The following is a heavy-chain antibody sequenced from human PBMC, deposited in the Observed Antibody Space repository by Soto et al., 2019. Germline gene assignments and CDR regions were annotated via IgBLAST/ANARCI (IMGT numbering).Heavy chain of an antibody. CDR2: ISAYNGNT. D-gene: IGHD3-3*01. CDR1: GYTFTSYG. J-gene: IGHJ6*02. Sequence: VASVKVSCKASGYTFTSYGISWVRQAPGQGLEWMGWISAYNGNTNYAQKLQGRVTMTTDTSTSTAYMELRSLRSDDTAVYYCARDLLVLRFLEWLPPDYYYYGMDVWGQGTTVTVSS. CDR3: ARDLLVLRFLEWLPPDYYYYGMDV. V-gene: IGHV1-18*04.